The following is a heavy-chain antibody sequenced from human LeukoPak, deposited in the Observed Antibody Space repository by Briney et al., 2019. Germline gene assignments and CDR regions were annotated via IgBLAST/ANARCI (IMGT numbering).Heavy chain of an antibody. CDR2: FDPEDGET. Sequence: GASVKVSCKVSGYTLTELSMHLVRQAPGKGLEWMGGFDPEDGETIYAQKFQGRVTMTEDTSTDTAYMELSSLRSEDTAVYYCATVAIVGATFYFDYWGQGTLVTVSS. D-gene: IGHD1-26*01. CDR1: GYTLTELS. V-gene: IGHV1-24*01. CDR3: ATVAIVGATFYFDY. J-gene: IGHJ4*02.